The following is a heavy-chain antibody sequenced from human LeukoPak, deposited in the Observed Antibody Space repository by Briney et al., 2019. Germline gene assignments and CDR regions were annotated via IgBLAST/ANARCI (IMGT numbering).Heavy chain of an antibody. Sequence: ASETLSLTCTVSGGSINLYYWSWIRQPPGKGLEWIGYISYTGGETNYNPSLKSRLTISVDTSKNQFSLMLTSVTAADTAVYYCARQPGGTAAFDIWAQGTTVTVSS. CDR3: ARQPGGTAAFDI. D-gene: IGHD1-14*01. CDR1: GGSINLYY. CDR2: ISYTGGET. J-gene: IGHJ3*02. V-gene: IGHV4-59*08.